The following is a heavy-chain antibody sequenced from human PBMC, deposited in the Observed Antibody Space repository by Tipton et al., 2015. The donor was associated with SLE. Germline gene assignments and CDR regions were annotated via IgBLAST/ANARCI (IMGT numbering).Heavy chain of an antibody. CDR2: IYDSGST. CDR1: GGSISSSSYY. V-gene: IGHV4-39*01. CDR3: ARRVGSGTYLDAFDI. J-gene: IGHJ3*02. Sequence: TLSLTCTVSGGSISSSSYYWGWIRQPPGKGLEWIGSIYDSGSTYYNPSLTSRVTIYVDTSKNQFSLKLSSVTAADTAVYYCARRVGSGTYLDAFDIWGQGTMVTVSS. D-gene: IGHD3-10*01.